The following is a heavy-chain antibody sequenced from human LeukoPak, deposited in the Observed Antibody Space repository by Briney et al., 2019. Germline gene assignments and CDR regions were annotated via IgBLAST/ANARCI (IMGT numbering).Heavy chain of an antibody. D-gene: IGHD1-1*01. CDR3: AREGTAGTNLNWFDP. Sequence: ASETLSLTCAVSGGSISSYYWSWIRQPPGKGLEWIGYISYSGSTNFNPSLKSRVTISVDTSKNQFSLKLSSVTAADTAVYYCAREGTAGTNLNWFDPWGQGTLVTVSS. J-gene: IGHJ5*02. CDR2: ISYSGST. CDR1: GGSISSYY. V-gene: IGHV4-59*01.